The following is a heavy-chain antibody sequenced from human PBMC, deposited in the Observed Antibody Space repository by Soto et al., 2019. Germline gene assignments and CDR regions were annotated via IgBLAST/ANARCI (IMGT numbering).Heavy chain of an antibody. J-gene: IGHJ5*02. Sequence: QVQLQESGPGLVKPSQTLSLTCTVSGASITSGDYSWNWIRQPPGKGMEWIGYIYHTGTTYYNPSLQSRVTISVDTSMNQFSLKLRPVTAADTAVYYCVREGLTMYGVLTPSFDPGGQGTLVTVSS. CDR2: IYHTGTT. D-gene: IGHD3-3*01. CDR1: GASITSGDYS. V-gene: IGHV4-30-4*01. CDR3: VREGLTMYGVLTPSFDP.